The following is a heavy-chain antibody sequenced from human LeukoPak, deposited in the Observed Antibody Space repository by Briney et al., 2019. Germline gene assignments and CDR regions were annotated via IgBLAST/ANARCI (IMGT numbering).Heavy chain of an antibody. Sequence: SETLSLTCAVYGGSFSGYYWSWIRQPPGKGLEWIGEIYHSGSTNYNPSLKSRVTISVDKSKNQFSLKLSSVTAADTAVYYCARHLDSSGYFDFDYWGQGTLVTVSS. CDR1: GGSFSGYY. D-gene: IGHD3-22*01. J-gene: IGHJ4*02. CDR2: IYHSGST. CDR3: ARHLDSSGYFDFDY. V-gene: IGHV4-34*01.